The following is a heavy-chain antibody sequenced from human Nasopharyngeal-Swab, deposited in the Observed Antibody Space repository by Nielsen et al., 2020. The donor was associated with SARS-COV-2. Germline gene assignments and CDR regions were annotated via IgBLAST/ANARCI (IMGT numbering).Heavy chain of an antibody. J-gene: IGHJ5*02. D-gene: IGHD6-13*01. Sequence: ASVKVSCKASGYTFTSYDISWVRQAPGQGLEWMGWISAYNGNTNYAQKLQGRVTMTTDTSTSTAYMELRSLRSDDTAVYYCARDRTAAGTGRFDPWGQGTLVTVSS. CDR2: ISAYNGNT. CDR1: GYTFTSYD. CDR3: ARDRTAAGTGRFDP. V-gene: IGHV1-18*01.